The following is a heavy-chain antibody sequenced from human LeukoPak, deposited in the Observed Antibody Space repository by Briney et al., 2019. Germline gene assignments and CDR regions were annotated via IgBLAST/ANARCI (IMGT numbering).Heavy chain of an antibody. Sequence: SVKVSCKASGYTFTSYYMHWVRQAPGQGLEWMGGIIPIFGTANYAQKFQGRVTITADESTSTAYMELSSLRSEDTAVYYCAREGGGNPHFLSYWGQGTLVTVSS. D-gene: IGHD4-23*01. CDR3: AREGGGNPHFLSY. CDR2: IIPIFGTA. CDR1: GYTFTSYY. J-gene: IGHJ4*02. V-gene: IGHV1-69*13.